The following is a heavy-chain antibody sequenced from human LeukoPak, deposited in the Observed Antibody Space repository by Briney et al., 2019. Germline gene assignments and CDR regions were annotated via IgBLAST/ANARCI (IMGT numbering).Heavy chain of an antibody. D-gene: IGHD3-3*01. Sequence: ASVKVSCEVSGYTLTELSMHWVRQAPGKGLEWMGGFDPEDGETIYAQKFQGRVTMTEDTSTDTAYMELSSLRSEDTAVYYCATEPNYDFGSPGHRPFDYWGQGTLVTVSS. CDR3: ATEPNYDFGSPGHRPFDY. CDR1: GYTLTELS. J-gene: IGHJ4*02. V-gene: IGHV1-24*01. CDR2: FDPEDGET.